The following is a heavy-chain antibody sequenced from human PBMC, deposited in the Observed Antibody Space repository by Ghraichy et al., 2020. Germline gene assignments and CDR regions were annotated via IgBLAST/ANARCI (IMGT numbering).Heavy chain of an antibody. D-gene: IGHD3-16*01. CDR1: GFTFSRYE. Sequence: GESLNISCTASGFTFSRYEMNWVRQAPGKGLEWVSYISASGGTKYADSVKGRFTISRDNAKNSLYLQMISLRAEDTAIYYCARDPDPGGPGFWGQGTLITVFS. CDR3: ARDPDPGGPGF. CDR2: ISASGGTK. V-gene: IGHV3-48*03. J-gene: IGHJ4*02.